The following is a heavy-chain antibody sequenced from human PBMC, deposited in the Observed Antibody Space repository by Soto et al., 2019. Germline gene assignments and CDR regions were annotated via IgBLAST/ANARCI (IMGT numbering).Heavy chain of an antibody. J-gene: IGHJ4*02. CDR2: VSTYNDHI. D-gene: IGHD6-19*01. CDR1: GYTFTDYG. V-gene: IGHV1-18*01. Sequence: QVQLVQSGAEVKKPGASVKVSCKTSGYTFTDYGFTWVRQAPGQGLEWMGCVSTYNDHINYAQKFQGRVTMTTDTSTSTAYMELRGLRSDDTAVYYCAREYSSGWSKDWGQGTLVTVSS. CDR3: AREYSSGWSKD.